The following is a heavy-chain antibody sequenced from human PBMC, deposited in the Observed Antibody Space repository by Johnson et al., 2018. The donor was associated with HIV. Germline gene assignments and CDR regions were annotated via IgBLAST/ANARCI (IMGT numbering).Heavy chain of an antibody. CDR2: ISYDGSNK. CDR1: GFTFSSYD. V-gene: IGHV3-30*03. Sequence: QMQLVESGGGLVQPGGSLRLSCAASGFTFSSYDMHWVRQAPGKGLEWVAVISYDGSNKYYADSVKGRFTISRDNAKNSLYVQMNSLRAEDTALYHCARVIGDDSSGKAFDIWGQGTMVTVSS. J-gene: IGHJ3*02. D-gene: IGHD3-22*01. CDR3: ARVIGDDSSGKAFDI.